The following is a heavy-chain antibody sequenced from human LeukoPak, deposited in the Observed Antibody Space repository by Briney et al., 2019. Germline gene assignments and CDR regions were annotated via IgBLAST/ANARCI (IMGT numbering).Heavy chain of an antibody. CDR2: ISSSSSYI. Sequence: PGGSLRLSCAASGFTFSSYSMNWVRQAPGKGLEWVSSISSSSSYIYYADSVKGRFTISRDNAKNSLYLQMNSLRAEDTAVYYCARGAFYYDSSGYSYWGQGTLVTVSS. J-gene: IGHJ4*02. V-gene: IGHV3-21*01. CDR1: GFTFSSYS. D-gene: IGHD3-22*01. CDR3: ARGAFYYDSSGYSY.